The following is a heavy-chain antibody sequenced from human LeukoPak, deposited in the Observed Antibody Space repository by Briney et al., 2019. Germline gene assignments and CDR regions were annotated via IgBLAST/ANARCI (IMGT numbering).Heavy chain of an antibody. V-gene: IGHV3-23*01. CDR3: ARSDRIDKNWFDP. CDR1: GFTFSSYA. J-gene: IGHJ5*02. CDR2: ISGSGGST. Sequence: QAGGSLRLSCAASGFTFSSYAMSWVRQAPGKGLEWVSAISGSGGSTYYADSVKGRFTISRDNSKNTLYLQMNSLRAEDTAVYYCARSDRIDKNWFDPWGQGTLVTVSS.